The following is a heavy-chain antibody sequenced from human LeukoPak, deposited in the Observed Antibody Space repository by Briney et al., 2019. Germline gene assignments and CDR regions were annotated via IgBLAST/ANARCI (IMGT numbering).Heavy chain of an antibody. J-gene: IGHJ4*02. CDR1: GFTFSSYS. V-gene: IGHV3-30-3*01. D-gene: IGHD2-15*01. CDR2: ISYDGSNK. CDR3: ARDGGVAATIDY. Sequence: GGSLRLSCAASGFTFSSYSMNWVRQAPGKGLEWVAVISYDGSNKYYTDSVKGRFTISRDNSKNTLYLQMNSLRAEDTALYYCARDGGVAATIDYWGQGILVTVSS.